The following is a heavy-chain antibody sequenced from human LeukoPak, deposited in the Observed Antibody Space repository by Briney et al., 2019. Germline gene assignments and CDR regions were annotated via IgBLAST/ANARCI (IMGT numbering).Heavy chain of an antibody. CDR2: INPNSGGT. CDR3: ARGSNRKEMATASFDY. CDR1: GYTFTGYY. V-gene: IGHV1-2*02. J-gene: IGHJ4*02. D-gene: IGHD5-24*01. Sequence: GASVKVSCKASGYTFTGYYMHWVRQAPGQGLEWMGWINPNSGGTNYAQKFQGRVTMTRDTSISTAYMELSRLRSDDTAVYYCARGSNRKEMATASFDYWGQGTLVTVSS.